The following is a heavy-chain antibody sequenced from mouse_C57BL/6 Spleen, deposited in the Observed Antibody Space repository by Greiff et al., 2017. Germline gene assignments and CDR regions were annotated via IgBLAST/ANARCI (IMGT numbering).Heavy chain of an antibody. CDR1: GYTFTSYW. CDR2: IYPGSGST. J-gene: IGHJ2*01. V-gene: IGHV1-55*01. D-gene: IGHD1-1*01. CDR3: ASLITTVVAFDD. Sequence: QVQLQQSGAELVKPGASVKMSCKASGYTFTSYWITWVKQRPGQGLEWIGDIYPGSGSTNYNEKFKSKATLTVDTSSSTAYMQLSSLTSEDSAVYYCASLITTVVAFDDWGQGTTLTVSS.